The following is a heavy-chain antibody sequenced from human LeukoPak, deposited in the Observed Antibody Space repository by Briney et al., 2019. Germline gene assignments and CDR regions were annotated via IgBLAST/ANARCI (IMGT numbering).Heavy chain of an antibody. V-gene: IGHV4-59*01. CDR3: ARVPRSYYYYYYMDV. J-gene: IGHJ6*03. CDR1: GGSISSDY. Sequence: SETLSLTCTVSGGSISSDYWSWFRQPPGKGLDWLGYIYYSGSSNYNPSLKSRVTMSADTSKNQFSLKLSSVTAADTAVYYCARVPRSYYYYYYMDVWGKGTTVTVSS. CDR2: IYYSGSS.